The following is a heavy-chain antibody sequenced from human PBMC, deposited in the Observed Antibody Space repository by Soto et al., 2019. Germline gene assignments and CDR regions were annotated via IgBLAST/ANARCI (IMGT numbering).Heavy chain of an antibody. CDR3: ARETVVGELRAFDI. CDR1: GFTFSSYA. J-gene: IGHJ3*02. CDR2: ISYDGSNK. Sequence: QVQLVGSGGGVVQPGRSLRLSCAASGFTFSSYAMHWVRQAPGKGLEWVAVISYDGSNKYYADSVKGRFTISRDNSKNTLYLQMNSLRAEDTAVYYCARETVVGELRAFDIWGQGTMVTVSS. V-gene: IGHV3-30-3*01. D-gene: IGHD1-26*01.